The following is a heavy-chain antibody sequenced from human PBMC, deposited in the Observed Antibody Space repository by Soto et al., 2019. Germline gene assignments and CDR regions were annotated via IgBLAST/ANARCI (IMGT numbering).Heavy chain of an antibody. Sequence: GASVKVSCKASGYTFTSYGISWVRQAPGQGLEWMGWISAYNGNTNYAQKLQGRVTMTTDTSTSTAYMELRSLRSDDTAVYYCARDRAGSGWNNWFDPWGQGTLVTVSS. CDR1: GYTFTSYG. D-gene: IGHD6-19*01. J-gene: IGHJ5*02. CDR3: ARDRAGSGWNNWFDP. CDR2: ISAYNGNT. V-gene: IGHV1-18*01.